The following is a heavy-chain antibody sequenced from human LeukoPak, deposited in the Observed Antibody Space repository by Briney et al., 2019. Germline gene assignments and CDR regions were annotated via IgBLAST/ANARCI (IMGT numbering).Heavy chain of an antibody. CDR3: ARQAFGGQVAFDI. CDR1: GYSFTSYW. D-gene: IGHD4-23*01. J-gene: IGHJ3*02. CDR2: TDPSDSYT. V-gene: IGHV5-10-1*01. Sequence: GESLKISCKGSGYSFTSYWISWVRQMPGKGREWMGRTDPSDSYTNYSPSFQGHVTISADKSISTAYLQWSSLKASDTAMYYCARQAFGGQVAFDIWGQGTMVTVSS.